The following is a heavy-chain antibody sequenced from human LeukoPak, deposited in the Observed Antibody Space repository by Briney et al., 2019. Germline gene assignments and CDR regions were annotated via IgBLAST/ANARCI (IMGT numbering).Heavy chain of an antibody. CDR1: GGSISSHF. J-gene: IGHJ4*02. CDR2: IYHSGGT. Sequence: SETLSLTCTVSGGSISSHFWSWIRQPPGKGLEWIGYIYHSGGTNYNPSLKSRVTISVDTSKTQFSLKLSSVTAADTAVYYCASTYYYDSSGQFDYWGQGTLVTVSS. D-gene: IGHD3-22*01. V-gene: IGHV4-59*11. CDR3: ASTYYYDSSGQFDY.